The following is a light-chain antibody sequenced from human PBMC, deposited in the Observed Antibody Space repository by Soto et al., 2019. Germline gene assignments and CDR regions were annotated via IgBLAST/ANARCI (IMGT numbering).Light chain of an antibody. J-gene: IGKJ2*01. CDR2: GAS. Sequence: EIVLTQSPGTLSLSPGERATLSCRASQSVSSNYLAWYQQKPGQAPRLLIYGASNRATGIPDRFSGSGSGTGFTLTISRLEPEDFAVYFCQQCGSSPPFTFGQGTKVEIK. CDR1: QSVSSNY. CDR3: QQCGSSPPFT. V-gene: IGKV3-20*01.